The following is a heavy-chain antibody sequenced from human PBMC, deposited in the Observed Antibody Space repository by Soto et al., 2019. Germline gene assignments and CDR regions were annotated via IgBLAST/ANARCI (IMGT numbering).Heavy chain of an antibody. CDR2: ISAYNGNT. CDR1: GYTFTSYG. J-gene: IGHJ6*03. Sequence: GASVKVSCKASGYTFTSYGISWVRQAPGQGLEWMGWISAYNGNTNYAQKLQGRVTMTTDTSTSTAHMELRSLRSDDTAVYYCARAKSYDILTGYSYYYYYYMDVWGKGTTVTVSS. D-gene: IGHD3-9*01. V-gene: IGHV1-18*01. CDR3: ARAKSYDILTGYSYYYYYYMDV.